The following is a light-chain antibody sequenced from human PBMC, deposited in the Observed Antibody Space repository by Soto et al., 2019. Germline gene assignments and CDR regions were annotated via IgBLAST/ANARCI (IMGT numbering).Light chain of an antibody. CDR1: QSVSSN. CDR3: QQYNNWPPHT. V-gene: IGKV3-15*01. Sequence: EIVMTQCPATLSVSPGEGATLSCRASQSVSSNLAWYQQKPGQAPRLLIYGAFTRATGIPARFSGSGSGTEFTLTISSLQSEDFAVYYCQQYNNWPPHTFGQGTKVDIK. J-gene: IGKJ2*01. CDR2: GAF.